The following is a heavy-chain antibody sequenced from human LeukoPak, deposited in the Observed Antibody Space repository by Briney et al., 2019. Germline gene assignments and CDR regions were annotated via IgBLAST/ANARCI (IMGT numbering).Heavy chain of an antibody. CDR1: GGSISSYY. CDR2: IYYSGST. Sequence: SETLSLTCTVSGGSISSYYWSWIRQPPGKGLEWIGYIYYSGSTNYNPSLKSRVTISVDTSKNQFSLKLSSVTAADTAVYYCARVAVAGRDYYYYYYMDVWGKGTTVTVSS. V-gene: IGHV4-59*01. CDR3: ARVAVAGRDYYYYYYMDV. D-gene: IGHD6-19*01. J-gene: IGHJ6*03.